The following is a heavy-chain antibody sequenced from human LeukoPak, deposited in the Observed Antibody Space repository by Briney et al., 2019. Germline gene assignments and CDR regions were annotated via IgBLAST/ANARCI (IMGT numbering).Heavy chain of an antibody. D-gene: IGHD3-3*02. CDR1: GGSIRSYF. Sequence: PPETLSLTCTVSGGSIRSYFWSWIRQPPGKGLEWIGYIYYSGSTDSNPSLKSRVTISVDTSKNQFSLKLISVTAADTAVYYCARGSIWFDPWGQGTLVTVSS. CDR3: ARGSIWFDP. J-gene: IGHJ5*02. V-gene: IGHV4-59*01. CDR2: IYYSGST.